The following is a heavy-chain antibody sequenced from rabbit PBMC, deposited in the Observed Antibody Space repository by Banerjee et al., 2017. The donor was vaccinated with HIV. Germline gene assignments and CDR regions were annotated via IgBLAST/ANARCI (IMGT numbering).Heavy chain of an antibody. CDR1: GIDFSSNA. CDR3: ARSDNSAFHYFNL. V-gene: IGHV1S40*01. Sequence: QSLEESGGDLVKPGASLTLTCTASGIDFSSNAMCWVRQAPGKGPEWIACIYAGSSGSTYYASWAKGRFTISKTSSTTVTLQMTSLTAADTATYFCARSDNSAFHYFNLWGPGTLVT. D-gene: IGHD4-1*01. CDR2: IYAGSSGST. J-gene: IGHJ4*01.